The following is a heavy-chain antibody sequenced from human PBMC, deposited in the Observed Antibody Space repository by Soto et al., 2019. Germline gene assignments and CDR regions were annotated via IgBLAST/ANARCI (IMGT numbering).Heavy chain of an antibody. CDR1: GYPFSSYG. Sequence: QVQLVQSGVEVKRPGASVKVSCTTSGYPFSSYGFTWVRQAPGQGLEWLGWISTYNGNTKYAQELQGRFSLTADTATRTAYMELRSLRFDDTGVYYCARARDMVATSLDYWGQGTLVTVS. J-gene: IGHJ4*02. CDR3: ARARDMVATSLDY. CDR2: ISTYNGNT. V-gene: IGHV1-18*04. D-gene: IGHD5-12*01.